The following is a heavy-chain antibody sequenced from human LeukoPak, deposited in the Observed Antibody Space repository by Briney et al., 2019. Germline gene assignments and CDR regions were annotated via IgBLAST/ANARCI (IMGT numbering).Heavy chain of an antibody. D-gene: IGHD2-15*01. V-gene: IGHV3-15*01. CDR2: IKSKTDGGTT. Sequence: PGRSLRLSCAAYAFTFSNACIGWVRQAPGKGLEWVVRIKSKTDGGTTDYAAPVQGRFTISRADSKNTPYMQMNSLKTEDTAVYYCTTEIVVVVAAASDYWGQGTLVTVSS. CDR1: AFTFSNAC. J-gene: IGHJ4*02. CDR3: TTEIVVVVAAASDY.